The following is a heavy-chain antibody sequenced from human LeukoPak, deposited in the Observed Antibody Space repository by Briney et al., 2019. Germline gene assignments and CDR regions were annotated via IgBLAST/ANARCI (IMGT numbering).Heavy chain of an antibody. CDR2: ISAYNGNT. Sequence: ASVKVSCKASGYTFTSYGISWVRQAPGQGLEWMGWISAYNGNTNYAQKLHGRVTMTTDTSTPTAYMELRSLRSHDTAVYYCARVRSPNTDQLLYVIPTGNWFDPWGQGTLVTVSS. J-gene: IGHJ5*02. V-gene: IGHV1-18*01. CDR1: GYTFTSYG. D-gene: IGHD2-2*02. CDR3: ARVRSPNTDQLLYVIPTGNWFDP.